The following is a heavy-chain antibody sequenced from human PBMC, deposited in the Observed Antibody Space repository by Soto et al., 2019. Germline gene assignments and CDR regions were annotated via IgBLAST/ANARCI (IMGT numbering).Heavy chain of an antibody. Sequence: PGGSLRLSCAASGFTFSSYGMHWVRQAPGKGLEWVAVISYDGSNKYYADSVKGRFTISRDNSKNTLYLQMNSLRAEDTNVYYYAKVRSDFWSGYYTGYYYGMDVWGQGTTVTVSS. D-gene: IGHD3-3*01. CDR1: GFTFSSYG. J-gene: IGHJ6*02. CDR2: ISYDGSNK. V-gene: IGHV3-30*18. CDR3: AKVRSDFWSGYYTGYYYGMDV.